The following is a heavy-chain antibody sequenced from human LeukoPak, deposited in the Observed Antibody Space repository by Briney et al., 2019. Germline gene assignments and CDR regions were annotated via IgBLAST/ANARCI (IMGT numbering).Heavy chain of an antibody. Sequence: PGGSLRLSCAASGFTFSSYAMHWVRQAPGKGLEWVAVISYDGSNKYYADSVKGRFTISRDNSKNTLYLQMNSLRAEDTAVYYCARVHVSGIVDWGQGTLVTVSS. D-gene: IGHD1-26*01. CDR3: ARVHVSGIVD. V-gene: IGHV3-30*04. CDR1: GFTFSSYA. J-gene: IGHJ4*02. CDR2: ISYDGSNK.